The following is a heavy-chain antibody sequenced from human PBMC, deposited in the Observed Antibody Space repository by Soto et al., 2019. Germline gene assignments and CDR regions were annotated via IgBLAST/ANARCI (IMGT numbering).Heavy chain of an antibody. J-gene: IGHJ4*02. V-gene: IGHV3-30*18. Sequence: QVQLVESGGGVVQPGRSLRLSCAASGFTFSSYGMHWVRQAPGKGLEWVAVISYDGSNKYYADSVKGRFTISRDNSKNTLYLQMNSLRAEDTAVYYCAKDGDGDYSGFDYWGQGTLVTVSS. CDR3: AKDGDGDYSGFDY. CDR1: GFTFSSYG. D-gene: IGHD4-17*01. CDR2: ISYDGSNK.